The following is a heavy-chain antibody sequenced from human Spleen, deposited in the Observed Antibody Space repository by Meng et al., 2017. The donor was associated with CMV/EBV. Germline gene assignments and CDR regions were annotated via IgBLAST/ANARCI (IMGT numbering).Heavy chain of an antibody. CDR2: IRSSGSTI. J-gene: IGHJ4*02. Sequence: GESLKISCEGSGFTFSSYEFNWVRQAPGKGLEWVSYIRSSGSTIYYADSVKGRFTNSRDNAKNSLYQQMNGLRAEDTAVYYCVRVPWVYWGQGTLVTVSS. V-gene: IGHV3-48*03. D-gene: IGHD7-27*01. CDR1: GFTFSSYE. CDR3: VRVPWVY.